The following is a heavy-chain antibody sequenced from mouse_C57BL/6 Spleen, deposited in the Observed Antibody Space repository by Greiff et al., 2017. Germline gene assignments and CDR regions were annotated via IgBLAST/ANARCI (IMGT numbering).Heavy chain of an antibody. CDR1: GYTFTSYG. D-gene: IGHD1-1*01. CDR3: ARWGYGSSYDGAMDY. Sequence: QVQLQQSGAELARPGASVKLSCKASGYTFTSYGISWVKQRTGQGLEWIGEIYPRSGNTYYNEKFKGKATLTADKSSSTAYMELRSLTSEDSAVYFCARWGYGSSYDGAMDYWGQGTSVTVSS. CDR2: IYPRSGNT. J-gene: IGHJ4*01. V-gene: IGHV1-81*01.